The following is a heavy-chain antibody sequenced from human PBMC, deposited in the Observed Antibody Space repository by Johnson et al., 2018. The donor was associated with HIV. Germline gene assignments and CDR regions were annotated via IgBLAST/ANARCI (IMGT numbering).Heavy chain of an antibody. CDR2: ISGSGGST. J-gene: IGHJ3*01. CDR1: GFSLGAYA. Sequence: VQLVESGGGVVQPGRSLRLSCVASGFSLGAYAIHRVRQAPGKGLEWVSAISGSGGSTYYADSVKGRFTISRDNSKNTLYLQMNSLRAEDTAVYYCAREGNWNPTYGFDVWGQGTIATVSS. CDR3: AREGNWNPTYGFDV. V-gene: IGHV3-23*04. D-gene: IGHD1-1*01.